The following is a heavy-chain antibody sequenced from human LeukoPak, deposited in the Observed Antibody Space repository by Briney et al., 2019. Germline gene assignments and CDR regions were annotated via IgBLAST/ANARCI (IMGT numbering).Heavy chain of an antibody. V-gene: IGHV1-2*02. D-gene: IGHD3-10*01. J-gene: IGHJ4*02. CDR1: GYTFTDYY. CDR3: ARGVGFGEFDY. Sequence: ASVKVSCKTSGYTFTDYYIHWVRQAPGQGLEWMGWINPNSGGTNYAQKFQGRVTMTRDTSISTAYMELSSLRSEDTAVYYCARGVGFGEFDYWGQGTLVTVSS. CDR2: INPNSGGT.